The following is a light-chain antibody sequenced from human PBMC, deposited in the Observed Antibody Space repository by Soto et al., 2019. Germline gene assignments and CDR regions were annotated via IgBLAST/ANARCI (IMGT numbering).Light chain of an antibody. CDR1: NIGSKS. Sequence: SYELTQPPSVSVAPGQTARITCGGKNIGSKSVHWHQQKPGQAPVLVVYDNSDRPSGIPERFSGSNSGNTATLTITRVEAGDEADYYCQVWDSSGDHPVFGTGTKVTV. CDR2: DNS. CDR3: QVWDSSGDHPV. J-gene: IGLJ1*01. V-gene: IGLV3-21*02.